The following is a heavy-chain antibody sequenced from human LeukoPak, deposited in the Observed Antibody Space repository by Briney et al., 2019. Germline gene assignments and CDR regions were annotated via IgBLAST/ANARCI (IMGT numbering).Heavy chain of an antibody. Sequence: ASVKVSCKASGYTFTSYYMHWVRQAPGQGLEWMGIINPSGGSTSYAQKFQGRVTMTRDTSTSTVYMELSSLRSEDAAVYYCARDVLRYFDWLLSYYYYGMDVWGQGTTVTVSS. CDR2: INPSGGST. CDR3: ARDVLRYFDWLLSYYYYGMDV. CDR1: GYTFTSYY. D-gene: IGHD3-9*01. J-gene: IGHJ6*02. V-gene: IGHV1-46*01.